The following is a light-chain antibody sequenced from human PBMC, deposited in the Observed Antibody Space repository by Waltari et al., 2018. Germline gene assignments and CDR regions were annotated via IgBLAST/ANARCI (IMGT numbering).Light chain of an antibody. Sequence: DIQMTQSPSTLSASVGDRVTITCRASQSISSWLAWYQQKPGKVPKLLIYKSSTLASGVPPRFSGSGSGTEVTLTISSLQPEDFAGYYCQHYNSYGQWTFGQGTKVEIK. CDR2: KSS. CDR1: QSISSW. J-gene: IGKJ1*01. CDR3: QHYNSYGQWT. V-gene: IGKV1-5*03.